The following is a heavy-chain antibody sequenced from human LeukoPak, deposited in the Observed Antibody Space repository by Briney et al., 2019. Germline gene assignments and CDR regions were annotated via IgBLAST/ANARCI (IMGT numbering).Heavy chain of an antibody. D-gene: IGHD2-21*02. CDR3: AKLVVTASRTDAFDI. J-gene: IGHJ3*02. CDR2: ISGSGGST. CDR1: GFTFSSYG. V-gene: IGHV3-23*01. Sequence: PSGGSLRLSCAASGFTFSSYGMHWVRQAPGKGLEWVSAISGSGGSTYYADSVKGRFTISRDNSKNTLYLQMNSLRAEDTAVYYCAKLVVTASRTDAFDIWGQGTMVTVSS.